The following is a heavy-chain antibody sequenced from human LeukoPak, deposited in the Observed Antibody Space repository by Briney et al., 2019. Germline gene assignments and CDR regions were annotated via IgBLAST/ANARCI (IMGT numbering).Heavy chain of an antibody. V-gene: IGHV3-33*01. CDR1: GFTFSSYG. CDR3: ARRAKTVHGAAGTPFFDY. CDR2: VWSDGSNK. Sequence: GGSLRLSCAVSGFTFSSYGMHWVRQAPGKGLEWVAIVWSDGSNKYYADSVKGRFTISRDNSKNTLYLQMNSLRAEDTAVYYCARRAKTVHGAAGTPFFDYWGQGTLVTVSS. D-gene: IGHD6-13*01. J-gene: IGHJ4*02.